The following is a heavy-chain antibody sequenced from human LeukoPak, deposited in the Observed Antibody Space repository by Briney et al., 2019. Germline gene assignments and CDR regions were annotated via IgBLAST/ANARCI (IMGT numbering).Heavy chain of an antibody. Sequence: GGSLRLSCAASGFSFDDYGLTWVRQAPGKGLEWVSGINWNGDSTDYADTVKGRFTISRDNAKNSLYLQMNSLRAEDTALYYCARDLRVVITGSFDSWGQGTLVTVSS. V-gene: IGHV3-20*04. CDR2: INWNGDST. J-gene: IGHJ4*02. CDR3: ARDLRVVITGSFDS. D-gene: IGHD3-22*01. CDR1: GFSFDDYG.